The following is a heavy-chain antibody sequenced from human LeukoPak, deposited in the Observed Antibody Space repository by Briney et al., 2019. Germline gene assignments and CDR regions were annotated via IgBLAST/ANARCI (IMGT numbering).Heavy chain of an antibody. CDR3: ARLLGTDTDN. D-gene: IGHD2-15*01. CDR1: GFTLSGYR. Sequence: GGSLRLSCAASGFTLSGYRMSWVRQAPGKGPEWGANIKQDESEQYYVDSVKGRFTISRDNAKNSLYLQMNSLRVEDTAVYYCARLLGTDTDNWGQGTLVTVSS. V-gene: IGHV3-7*01. J-gene: IGHJ4*02. CDR2: IKQDESEQ.